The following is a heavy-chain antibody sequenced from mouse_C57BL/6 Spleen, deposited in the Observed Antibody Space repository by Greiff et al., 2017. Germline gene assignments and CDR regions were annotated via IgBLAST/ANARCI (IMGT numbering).Heavy chain of an antibody. D-gene: IGHD1-1*01. V-gene: IGHV1-59*01. CDR3: ARDGSSYEDYFDY. Sequence: QVLLQQPGAELVRPGTSVKLSCKASGYTFTSYWMHWVKPRPGQGLEWIGVIDPSDSYTNYNQKFKGKATLTVDTSSSTAYMQLSSLTSEDSAVYYCARDGSSYEDYFDYWGQGTTLTVSS. J-gene: IGHJ2*01. CDR1: GYTFTSYW. CDR2: IDPSDSYT.